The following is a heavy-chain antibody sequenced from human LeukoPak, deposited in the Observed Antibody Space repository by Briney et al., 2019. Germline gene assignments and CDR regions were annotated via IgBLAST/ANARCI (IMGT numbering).Heavy chain of an antibody. CDR2: ISGSGVTGGGT. CDR3: AQDIPTEQVPGLGPGY. J-gene: IGHJ4*02. Sequence: GGSLRLSCAASGFSFGSYAMNWVRQAPGKGLEWVSGISGSGVTGGGTYYADSVKGRFTISTDNSKNTAFLQMSGLRTEDTAVYFCAQDIPTEQVPGLGPGYWGRGTLVTVSS. CDR1: GFSFGSYA. V-gene: IGHV3-23*01.